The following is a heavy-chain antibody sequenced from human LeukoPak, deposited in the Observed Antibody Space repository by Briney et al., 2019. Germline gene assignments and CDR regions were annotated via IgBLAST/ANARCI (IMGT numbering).Heavy chain of an antibody. CDR1: GGSFSGYY. J-gene: IGHJ4*02. CDR3: ARRGGWLVRGAVDY. CDR2: INHSGST. D-gene: IGHD3-10*01. V-gene: IGHV4-34*01. Sequence: SETLSLTWAVYGGSFSGYYRSWIRQPPGEGLELIGEINHSGSTNYNPSLKSRVTISVDTSKNQFSLKLSSVTAADTAVYYCARRGGWLVRGAVDYWGQGTLVTVSS.